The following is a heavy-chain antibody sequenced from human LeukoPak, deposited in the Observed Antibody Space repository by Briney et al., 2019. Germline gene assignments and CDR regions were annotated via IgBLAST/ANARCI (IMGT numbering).Heavy chain of an antibody. CDR1: GFTFSSYG. V-gene: IGHV3-30*18. J-gene: IGHJ6*02. CDR3: AKGRTYYDILTGYYGYYGMDV. CDR2: ISYDGSNK. D-gene: IGHD3-9*01. Sequence: GGSLRLSCAASGFTFSSYGMHLVRQAPGKGLEWVAVISYDGSNKYYADSVKGRFTISRDNSKNTLYLQMNSLRAEDTAVYYCAKGRTYYDILTGYYGYYGMDVWGQGTTVTVSS.